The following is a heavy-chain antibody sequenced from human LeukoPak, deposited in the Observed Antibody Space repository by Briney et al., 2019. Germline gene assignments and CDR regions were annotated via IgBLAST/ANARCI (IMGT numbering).Heavy chain of an antibody. D-gene: IGHD3-22*01. J-gene: IGHJ4*02. CDR2: IKQDGSEK. CDR3: ARETYYDSSGYYY. CDR1: GFTFSSYW. V-gene: IGHV3-7*01. Sequence: GGSLRLSCAASGFTFSSYWMSWVRQAPGKGLEWVANIKQDGSEKYYVDSVKGRFTISRDNAKNSVYLQMNSLRAEDTAVYYCARETYYDSSGYYYWGQGTLVTVSS.